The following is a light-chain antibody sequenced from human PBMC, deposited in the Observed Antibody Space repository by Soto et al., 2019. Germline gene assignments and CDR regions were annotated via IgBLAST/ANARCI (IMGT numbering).Light chain of an antibody. Sequence: QSVLTQPASVSGSPGQSITISCTGTSSDVGGYNLVSWYQHHPGKAPKVMIYEGSKRPSGVSNRFSGSKSGNTASLTISGLQAEDEADYYCCSYAGSSTVIFGGGTKLTVL. CDR3: CSYAGSSTVI. J-gene: IGLJ2*01. V-gene: IGLV2-23*01. CDR1: SSDVGGYNL. CDR2: EGS.